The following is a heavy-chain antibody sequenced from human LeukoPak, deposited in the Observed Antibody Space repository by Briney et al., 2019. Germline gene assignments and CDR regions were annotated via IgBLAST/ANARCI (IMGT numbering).Heavy chain of an antibody. J-gene: IGHJ4*02. CDR3: ARLTVRGVIGY. CDR2: IYHSGST. V-gene: IGHV4-38-2*02. CDR1: GYSISSGYY. Sequence: SETLSLTCTVSGYSISSGYYWGWIRQPPGKGLEWIGSIYHSGSTYYNPSLKSRVTISVDTSKNQFSLKLSSVTAADTAVYYCARLTVRGVIGYWGQGTLVTVSS. D-gene: IGHD3-10*01.